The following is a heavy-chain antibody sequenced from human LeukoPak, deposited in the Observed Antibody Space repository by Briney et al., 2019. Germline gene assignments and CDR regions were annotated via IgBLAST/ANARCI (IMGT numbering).Heavy chain of an antibody. V-gene: IGHV3-33*05. CDR2: ISFDGNSK. Sequence: PGRSLRLSCVVSGFSFSNFGMHWVRQAPGKGLEWVAVISFDGNSKEYGDSVRGRFTISRDNSRNTLYLQMNSLRAEDTALYYCAKDRGMRQIWNWFAPFGQGTLVTVSS. CDR1: GFSFSNFG. J-gene: IGHJ5*02. CDR3: AKDRGMRQIWNWFAP.